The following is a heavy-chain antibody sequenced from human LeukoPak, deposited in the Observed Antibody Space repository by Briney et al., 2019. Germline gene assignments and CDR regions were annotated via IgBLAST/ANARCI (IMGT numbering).Heavy chain of an antibody. V-gene: IGHV1-2*02. CDR1: GYTFTGYY. D-gene: IGHD1-26*01. CDR3: ARAISGSSPGAYFDY. Sequence: ASVKVSCKASGYTFTGYYMHWVRHAPGQGLEWMGWINPNSGGTSYAQKFQGRVTMTRDTSISTAYMELSRLRSDDTAVYYCARAISGSSPGAYFDYWGQGTLVTVSS. J-gene: IGHJ4*02. CDR2: INPNSGGT.